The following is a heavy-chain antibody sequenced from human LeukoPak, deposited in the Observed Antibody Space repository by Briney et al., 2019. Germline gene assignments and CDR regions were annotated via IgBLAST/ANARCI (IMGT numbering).Heavy chain of an antibody. D-gene: IGHD3-10*01. J-gene: IGHJ4*02. CDR3: ARTYGSGSSGESYYFDY. Sequence: ASVTVSCKASGYTFIGYYMHWVRQAPGQGLEWMGWINPNSGGTHYAQNFQGIVSMTRDTSISTAYMELRRLTSDDTAVYYCARTYGSGSSGESYYFDYWGQGTLVTVSS. V-gene: IGHV1-2*02. CDR1: GYTFIGYY. CDR2: INPNSGGT.